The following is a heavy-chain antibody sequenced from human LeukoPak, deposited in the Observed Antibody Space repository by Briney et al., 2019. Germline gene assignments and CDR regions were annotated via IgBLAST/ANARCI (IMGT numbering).Heavy chain of an antibody. CDR3: ARSPLLYYYDSSGLGDYFDY. V-gene: IGHV1-69*13. CDR2: IIPIFGTA. J-gene: IGHJ4*02. D-gene: IGHD3-22*01. Sequence: SVKVSCKASGYTFTSYGISWVRQAPGQGLEWMGGIIPIFGTANYAQKFQGRVTITADESTSAAYMEPSSLRSEDTAVYYCARSPLLYYYDSSGLGDYFDYWGQGTLVTVSS. CDR1: GYTFTSYG.